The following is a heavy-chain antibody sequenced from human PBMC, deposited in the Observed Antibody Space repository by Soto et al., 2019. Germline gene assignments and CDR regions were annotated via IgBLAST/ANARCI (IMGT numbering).Heavy chain of an antibody. Sequence: EVQLVESGGGLVQPGGSLRLSCAASGFTFSSYSMNWVRQAPGKGLEWVSYISSSSSTIYYADSVKGRFTISRDNAKNSLYLQMNSLSDEDTAVYYCARDPPRRFLEWLSISRDAFDIWGQGTMVTVSS. D-gene: IGHD3-3*01. CDR3: ARDPPRRFLEWLSISRDAFDI. V-gene: IGHV3-48*02. J-gene: IGHJ3*02. CDR2: ISSSSSTI. CDR1: GFTFSSYS.